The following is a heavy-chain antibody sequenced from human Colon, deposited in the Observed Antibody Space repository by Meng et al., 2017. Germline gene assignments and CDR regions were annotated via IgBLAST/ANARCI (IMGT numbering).Heavy chain of an antibody. Sequence: QITLKESGPTLVKPTQTLTLTCSVSGFALSGVTVAWIRQPPGKALECLAVIYWDDDKRYRPSLESRITITKDTSKNQVVLTMTNVDPVDTATYYCARARELWGRPLPSPFDYWGPETLVTVSS. V-gene: IGHV2-5*02. J-gene: IGHJ4*02. D-gene: IGHD7-27*01. CDR2: IYWDDDK. CDR1: GFALSGVT. CDR3: ARARELWGRPLPSPFDY.